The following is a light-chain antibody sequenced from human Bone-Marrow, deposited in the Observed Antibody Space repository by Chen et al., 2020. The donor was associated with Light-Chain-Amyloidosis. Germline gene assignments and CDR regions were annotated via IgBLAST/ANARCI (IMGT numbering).Light chain of an antibody. CDR2: FAS. J-gene: IGKJ4*01. V-gene: IGKV6D-21*02. CDR3: HQSRSFPLT. Sequence: EIVLTQSPDFQSAPPKEKVTITCRASQSIGSTLHWFQQKPDQSPKLLIKFASQSISGVPSRFSGSGSGTDFTLTINSLEAEDAAAYYCHQSRSFPLTVGGGTRVEIK. CDR1: QSIGST.